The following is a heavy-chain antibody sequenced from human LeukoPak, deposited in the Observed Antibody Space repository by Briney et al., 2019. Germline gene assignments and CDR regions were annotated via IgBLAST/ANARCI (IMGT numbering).Heavy chain of an antibody. CDR1: EYTFTSYD. CDR2: MNPNSGNT. J-gene: IGHJ6*03. D-gene: IGHD6-19*01. Sequence: ASVKVSCKASEYTFTSYDINWVRQATGQGLEWMGWMNPNSGNTGYAQKFQGRVTITRNTSISTAYMELSSVRSEDTAVYYCAGSEIAVAENYMDVWCKGTTVTVFS. V-gene: IGHV1-8*03. CDR3: AGSEIAVAENYMDV.